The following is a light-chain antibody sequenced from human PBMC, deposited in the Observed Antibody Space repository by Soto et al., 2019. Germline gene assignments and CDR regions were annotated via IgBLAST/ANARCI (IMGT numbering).Light chain of an antibody. CDR2: GAS. CDR3: QQYNNWPT. V-gene: IGKV3-15*01. J-gene: IGKJ1*01. CDR1: QSVYNS. Sequence: EKELTQSPATPSVFPKRKDIPSRRARQSVYNSLAWYQERPGQAPRLLSYGASTRATGIPARFSGSGSGTEFTLTISSLQSEDSAIYYCQQYNNWPTFGQGTKVDIK.